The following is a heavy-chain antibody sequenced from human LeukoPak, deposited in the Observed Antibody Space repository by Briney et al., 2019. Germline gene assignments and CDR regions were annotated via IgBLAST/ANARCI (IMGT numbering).Heavy chain of an antibody. V-gene: IGHV3-30*03. CDR2: ISYDGNDK. CDR1: GFTFSSYG. D-gene: IGHD2-2*01. J-gene: IGHJ4*01. Sequence: PGRSLRLSCAASGFTFSSYGMHWVRQAPGKGLEWVAVISYDGNDKYYTDSVKGRFTISRDNSKNTLFLQVNSLRAEDTAVYYCATDLGPQVLWDVFDYWGHGTLVTVSS. CDR3: ATDLGPQVLWDVFDY.